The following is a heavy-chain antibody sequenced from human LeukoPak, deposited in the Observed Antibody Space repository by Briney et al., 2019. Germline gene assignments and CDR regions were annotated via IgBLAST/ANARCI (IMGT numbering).Heavy chain of an antibody. V-gene: IGHV4-59*12. CDR3: AREGDGPLSNWFDP. CDR1: GGSISSYY. CDR2: IYYSGST. J-gene: IGHJ5*02. Sequence: SSETLSLTCTVSGGSISSYYWSWIRQPPGKGLEWIGYIYYSGSTNYNPSLKSRVTISVDTSKNQFSLKLSSVTAADTAVYYCAREGDGPLSNWFDPWGQGTLVTVSS.